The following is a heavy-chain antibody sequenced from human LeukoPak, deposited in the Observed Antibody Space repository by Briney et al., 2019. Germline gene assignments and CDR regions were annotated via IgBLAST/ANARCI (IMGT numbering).Heavy chain of an antibody. CDR3: AKDLLDSSSPQGVDY. D-gene: IGHD6-6*01. CDR1: GFTFNSYG. J-gene: IGHJ4*02. CDR2: IRYDGSNK. Sequence: GGSLRLSCAASGFTFNSYGMHWVRQAPGKGLEWVAFIRYDGSNKYYADSVKGRFTISRDNSKNTLYLQMNSLRAEDTAVYYCAKDLLDSSSPQGVDYWGQGTLVTVSS. V-gene: IGHV3-30*02.